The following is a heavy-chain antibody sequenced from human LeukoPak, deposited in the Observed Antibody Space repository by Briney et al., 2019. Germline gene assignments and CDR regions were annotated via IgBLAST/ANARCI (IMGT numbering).Heavy chain of an antibody. Sequence: GGSLILSCAASGFTFSSYAMSWVRQAPGKGLEWVSAISGNGGSTYYADSVKGRFTISRDNSKNTLYLQMNSLRAEDTAVYYCAKDPYYYDSSGYPYGMDVRGQGTTVTVSS. D-gene: IGHD3-22*01. CDR1: GFTFSSYA. J-gene: IGHJ6*02. V-gene: IGHV3-23*01. CDR3: AKDPYYYDSSGYPYGMDV. CDR2: ISGNGGST.